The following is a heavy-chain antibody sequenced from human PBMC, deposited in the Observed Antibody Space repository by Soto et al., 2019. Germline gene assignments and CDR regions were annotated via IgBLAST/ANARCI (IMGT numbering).Heavy chain of an antibody. D-gene: IGHD1-20*01. CDR2: ISVFNGST. CDR3: ARDLGITGTQNYYYYGMDV. V-gene: IGHV1-18*01. CDR1: GYSFTRYG. Sequence: ASVKVSFKTSGYSFTRYGISWVRQAPGQGLEWIGWISVFNGSTSYAQKFQGRVTMTRDTSTSTVYMELSRLRSDDTAVYYCARDLGITGTQNYYYYGMDVWGQGTTVTVSS. J-gene: IGHJ6*02.